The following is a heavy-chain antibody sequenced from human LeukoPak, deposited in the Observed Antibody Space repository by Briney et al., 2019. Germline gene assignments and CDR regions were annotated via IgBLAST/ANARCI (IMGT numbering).Heavy chain of an antibody. D-gene: IGHD3-22*01. Sequence: GSLRLSCAASGITFTNAWMSWGRQAPGRGVEWVCRIKSKTDGGTADYAAPVKGRFAISRDDSKNTLYLQMNSLKTEDTAVYYCTKYYYDSSGYLYYFDYWGQGTLVTVSS. J-gene: IGHJ4*02. CDR3: TKYYYDSSGYLYYFDY. CDR1: GITFTNAW. CDR2: IKSKTDGGTA. V-gene: IGHV3-15*01.